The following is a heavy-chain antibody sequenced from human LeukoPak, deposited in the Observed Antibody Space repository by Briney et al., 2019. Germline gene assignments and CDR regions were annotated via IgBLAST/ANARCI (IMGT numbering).Heavy chain of an antibody. J-gene: IGHJ4*02. CDR2: INHSGST. CDR1: GLSFSIYA. D-gene: IGHD6-13*01. V-gene: IGHV4-34*01. CDR3: ARLVGGSSWYMDY. Sequence: GSLRLSCAASGLSFSIYAMSWVRQAPGKGLEWIGEINHSGSTNYNPSLKSRVTISVDTSKNQFSLKLSSVTAADTAVYYCARLVGGSSWYMDYWGQGTPVTVSS.